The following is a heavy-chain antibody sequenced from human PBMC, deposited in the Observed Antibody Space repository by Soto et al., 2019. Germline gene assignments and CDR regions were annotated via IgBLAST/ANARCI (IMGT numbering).Heavy chain of an antibody. CDR1: GFTFSNYG. D-gene: IGHD3-3*01. J-gene: IGHJ6*02. V-gene: IGHV3-30*18. CDR3: TKRRNVLRFLEWSSGMEV. Sequence: GGSLRLSCAASGFTFSNYGMHWVRQAPGKGLEWVAFISDGGSNKYYADSMKGRFTMSRDNSKSTLYLQMSSLRVEDTAVYYCTKRRNVLRFLEWSSGMEVWGQGTTVTVSS. CDR2: ISDGGSNK.